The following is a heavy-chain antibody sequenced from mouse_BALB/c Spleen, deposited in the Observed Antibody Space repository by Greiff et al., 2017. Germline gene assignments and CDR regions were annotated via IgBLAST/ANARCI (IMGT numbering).Heavy chain of an antibody. Sequence: EVQLVESGGGLVQPGESLKLSCESNEYEFPSHDMSWVRKTPEKRLELVAAINSDGGSTYYPDTMERRFIISRDNTKKTLYLQMSSLRSEDTAMYYCARGYYGSREAWFAYWGQGTLVTVSA. CDR2: INSDGGST. CDR1: EYEFPSHD. D-gene: IGHD1-1*01. V-gene: IGHV5-2*01. CDR3: ARGYYGSREAWFAY. J-gene: IGHJ3*01.